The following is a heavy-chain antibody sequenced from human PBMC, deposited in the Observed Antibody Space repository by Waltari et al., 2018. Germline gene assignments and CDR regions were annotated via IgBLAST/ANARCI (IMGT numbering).Heavy chain of an antibody. CDR1: GFSFPAYE. D-gene: IGHD3-10*01. V-gene: IGHV3-48*03. Sequence: EVQVVESGGGLVQPGGSLRLSCTASGFSFPAYEMNWVRRAAGKGLGWVSYINDGGNTKYSADSGRGRFTGSRDNTKDSLYLQMDSLRPEDTAVYYCGRKSYVIGSYHYNGMDVWGQGTAVTVSS. J-gene: IGHJ6*02. CDR2: INDGGNTK. CDR3: GRKSYVIGSYHYNGMDV.